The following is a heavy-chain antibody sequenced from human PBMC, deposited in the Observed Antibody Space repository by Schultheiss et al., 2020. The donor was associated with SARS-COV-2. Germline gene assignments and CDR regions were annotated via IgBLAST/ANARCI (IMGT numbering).Heavy chain of an antibody. V-gene: IGHV3-7*01. CDR2: IKQDGSEK. Sequence: GGSLRLSCAASGFTFSSYEMNWVRQAPGKGLEWVANIKQDGSEKYYVDSVKGRFTISRDNAKNSLYLQMNSLRAEDTAVYYCARDDYYGSGMDVWGQGTTVTVSS. J-gene: IGHJ6*02. CDR1: GFTFSSYE. D-gene: IGHD3-10*01. CDR3: ARDDYYGSGMDV.